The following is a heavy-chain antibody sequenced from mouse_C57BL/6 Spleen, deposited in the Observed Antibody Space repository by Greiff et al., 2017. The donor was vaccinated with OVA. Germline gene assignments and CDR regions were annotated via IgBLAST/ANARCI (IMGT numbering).Heavy chain of an antibody. CDR2: ISSGGDYI. CDR3: TREVRRGDFDY. Sequence: EVKVVESGEGLVKPGGSLKLSCAASGFTFSSYAMSWVRQTPEKRLEWVAYISSGGDYIYYADTVKGRFTISRDNARNTLYLQMSSLKSEDTAMYYCTREVRRGDFDYWGQGTTLTVSS. J-gene: IGHJ2*01. V-gene: IGHV5-9-1*02. CDR1: GFTFSSYA.